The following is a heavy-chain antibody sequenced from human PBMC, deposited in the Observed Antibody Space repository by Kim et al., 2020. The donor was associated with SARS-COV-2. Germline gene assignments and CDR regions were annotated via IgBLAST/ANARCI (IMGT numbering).Heavy chain of an antibody. CDR1: GFTFSSYS. V-gene: IGHV3-48*02. Sequence: GGSLRLSCAASGFTFSSYSMNWVRQAPGKGLEWVSYISSSSSTIYYADSVKGRFTISRDNAKNSLYLQMNSLRDEDTAVYYCARDDYGSGSYFYYYYGMDVWGQGTTVTVSS. J-gene: IGHJ6*02. CDR3: ARDDYGSGSYFYYYYGMDV. CDR2: ISSSSSTI. D-gene: IGHD3-10*01.